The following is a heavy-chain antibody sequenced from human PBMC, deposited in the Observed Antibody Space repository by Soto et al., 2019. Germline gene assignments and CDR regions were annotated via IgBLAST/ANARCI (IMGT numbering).Heavy chain of an antibody. CDR1: GGTFSSYT. J-gene: IGHJ6*02. CDR3: GRGYCSGSYWGEDYYYGMDV. CDR2: IIPILGIA. D-gene: IGHD3-10*01. V-gene: IGHV1-69*02. Sequence: SVKVSCKASGGTFSSYTISWVRQAPGQGLEWMGRIIPILGIANYAQKFQGRVTITADKSTSTAYMELSSLRSEDTAVYYCGRGYCSGSYWGEDYYYGMDVWGQGTTVTVSS.